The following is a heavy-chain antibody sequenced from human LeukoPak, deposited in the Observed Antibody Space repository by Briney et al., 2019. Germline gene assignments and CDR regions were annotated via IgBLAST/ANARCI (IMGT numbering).Heavy chain of an antibody. CDR2: ISSGRGYI. J-gene: IGHJ4*02. D-gene: IGHD6-13*01. CDR3: ARDISIAAGGDY. Sequence: PGGSLRLSCAASGFTFSAYSMYWVRQAPGKGLEWVSSISSGRGYIYYADSVKGRFTISRDNAKNSLYLQMNSLRAEDTAVYYCARDISIAAGGDYWGQGTLVTVSS. V-gene: IGHV3-21*01. CDR1: GFTFSAYS.